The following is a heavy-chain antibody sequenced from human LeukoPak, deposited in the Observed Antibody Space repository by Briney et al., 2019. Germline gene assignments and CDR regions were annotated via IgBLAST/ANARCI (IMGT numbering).Heavy chain of an antibody. Sequence: PSGTLSLTCAVSGGSISSSNWWSWVRQPPGKGLEWIGEIYHSGSTNYNPSLKSRVTISVDTSKKQFSLNLNSVTAADTAVYYCARRGQAGYLYWGQGTLVTVSS. J-gene: IGHJ4*02. CDR2: IYHSGST. V-gene: IGHV4-4*02. D-gene: IGHD3-16*02. CDR3: ARRGQAGYLY. CDR1: GGSISSSNW.